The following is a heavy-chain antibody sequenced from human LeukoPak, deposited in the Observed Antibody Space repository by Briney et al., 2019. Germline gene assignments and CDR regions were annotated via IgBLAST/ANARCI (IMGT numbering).Heavy chain of an antibody. V-gene: IGHV3-66*01. CDR2: IYSGGST. J-gene: IGHJ4*02. D-gene: IGHD6-19*01. Sequence: GGSLRLSCAASGFTVSSNYLSWVRQAPGKGPEWVSVIYSGGSTYYADSVKGRFTISRDNSKNTLYLQMKSLRAEDTAVYYCARERSLEIAVAGTIFDYWGQGTLVTVSS. CDR3: ARERSLEIAVAGTIFDY. CDR1: GFTVSSNY.